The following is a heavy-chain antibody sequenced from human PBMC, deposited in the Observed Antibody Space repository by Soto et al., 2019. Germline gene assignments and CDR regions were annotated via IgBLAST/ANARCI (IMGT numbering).Heavy chain of an antibody. Sequence: EVQLVESGGGLVQPGGSLRLSCAASGFTFSSYWMHWVRQAPGKGLVWVSRINSDGSSTSYADSVKGRFTISRDNAKNTLYLQMNSLRAEDTAVYYCARDGGNGDYAPLFDYWGQGTLVTVPS. J-gene: IGHJ4*02. D-gene: IGHD4-17*01. CDR2: INSDGSST. V-gene: IGHV3-74*01. CDR1: GFTFSSYW. CDR3: ARDGGNGDYAPLFDY.